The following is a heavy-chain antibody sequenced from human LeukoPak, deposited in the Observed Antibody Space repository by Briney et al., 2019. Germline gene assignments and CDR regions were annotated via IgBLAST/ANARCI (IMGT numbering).Heavy chain of an antibody. D-gene: IGHD5-24*01. CDR2: ISGSGDTT. Sequence: GGSLRLSCAASGVTFSNFAMSWVRQAPGKGLEWVSGISGSGDTTYYADSVMGRFTISRDSSKNTLFLQMNSLRAEDAAIYYCAKHRSEVAMAALNYWGQGTLVTVSS. V-gene: IGHV3-23*01. CDR3: AKHRSEVAMAALNY. CDR1: GVTFSNFA. J-gene: IGHJ4*02.